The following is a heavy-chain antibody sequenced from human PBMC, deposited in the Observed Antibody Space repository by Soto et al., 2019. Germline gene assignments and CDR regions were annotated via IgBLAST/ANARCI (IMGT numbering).Heavy chain of an antibody. CDR2: ISYDGSNK. D-gene: IGHD5-18*01. V-gene: IGHV3-30*18. Sequence: QVQLVDSGGGVVQPGRSLRLSCAASGFTFSSYGMHWVRQAPGKGLEWGAVISYDGSNKYYADSVKGRFTISRDNSKNTLYLQMNRLRAEDTAVYYCAKDIPLTHPVDTAMVTPGVYWGQRTLVTVSS. CDR1: GFTFSSYG. CDR3: AKDIPLTHPVDTAMVTPGVY. J-gene: IGHJ4*02.